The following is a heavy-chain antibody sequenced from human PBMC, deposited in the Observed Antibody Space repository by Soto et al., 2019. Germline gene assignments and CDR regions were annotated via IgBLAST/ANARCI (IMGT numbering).Heavy chain of an antibody. D-gene: IGHD6-13*01. CDR3: ARVGIADNYHYYGMDV. CDR2: ISAYNGNT. V-gene: IGHV1-18*04. CDR1: GYTFTSYC. J-gene: IGHJ6*02. Sequence: ASVKVSCKASGYTFTSYCISWVRQAPGQGLEWVGWISAYNGNTNYAQKLQGRVTMTTDTSTSTAYMELRSLRSDDTAVYYCARVGIADNYHYYGMDVWGQGTTVTVSS.